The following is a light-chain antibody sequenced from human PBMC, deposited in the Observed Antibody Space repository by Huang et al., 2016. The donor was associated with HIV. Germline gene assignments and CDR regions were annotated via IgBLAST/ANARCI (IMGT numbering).Light chain of an antibody. CDR2: GAS. J-gene: IGKJ1*01. CDR1: QSISSY. Sequence: DIQMTQSPSSLSASVGDRVTITCRASQSISSYLSWYHQKPGKAPKLLIYGASILQTGVPSRFSGSGSRTDFTLTISSVQPEDLATYYCQQSYNTPWTFGQGTKVEIK. V-gene: IGKV1-39*01. CDR3: QQSYNTPWT.